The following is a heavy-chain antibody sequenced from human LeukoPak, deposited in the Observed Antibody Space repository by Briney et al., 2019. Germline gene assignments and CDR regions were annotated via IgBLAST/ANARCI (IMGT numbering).Heavy chain of an antibody. V-gene: IGHV1-69*13. J-gene: IGHJ4*02. CDR3: ARDPSPGIAVTGTGIYFDY. CDR1: GGTFSSCA. D-gene: IGHD6-19*01. CDR2: IIPIFGTA. Sequence: ASVKVSCKASGGTFSSCAISWVRQAPGQGLEWMGGIIPIFGTANYAQKFQGRVTITADESTSTAYMELSSLRSEDTAVYYCARDPSPGIAVTGTGIYFDYWGQGTLVTVSS.